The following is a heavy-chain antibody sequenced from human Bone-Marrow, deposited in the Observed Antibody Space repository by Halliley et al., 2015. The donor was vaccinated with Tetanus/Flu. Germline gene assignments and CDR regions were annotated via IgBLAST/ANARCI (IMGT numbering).Heavy chain of an antibody. V-gene: IGHV3-48*03. CDR3: ARAVSYYYGLDV. CDR2: ISSSDNTS. Sequence: LSYISSSDNTSYYADSVKDRFPISRDNAKNSLYLQMNSLRAEDTAVYYCARAVSYYYGLDVWGQGTTVTVSS. J-gene: IGHJ6*02.